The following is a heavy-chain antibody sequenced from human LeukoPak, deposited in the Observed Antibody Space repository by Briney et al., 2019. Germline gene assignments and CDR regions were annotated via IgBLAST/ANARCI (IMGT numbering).Heavy chain of an antibody. J-gene: IGHJ4*02. CDR2: ISGSGGST. V-gene: IGHV3-23*01. CDR3: AGYYYGSGRYYHKGYY. D-gene: IGHD3-10*01. CDR1: GFTFSSYA. Sequence: PGGSLRLSCAASGFTFSSYAMSWVRQAPGKGLEWVSGISGSGGSTYYAESVKGRFTISRDNSKNTLYLQMNSLRAEDTAVYYCAGYYYGSGRYYHKGYYWGQGTLVTVSS.